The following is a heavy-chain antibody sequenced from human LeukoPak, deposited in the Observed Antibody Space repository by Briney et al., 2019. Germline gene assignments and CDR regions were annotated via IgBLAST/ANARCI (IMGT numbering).Heavy chain of an antibody. D-gene: IGHD4-11*01. CDR2: IWSDGSNQ. V-gene: IGHV3-33*06. CDR3: AKDTQRGFDYSNSLEY. CDR1: KFTFSHYG. J-gene: IGHJ4*02. Sequence: GGSLRLSCAAAKFTFSHYGMHWVRQAPGKGLEWVAVIWSDGSNQYHADSVKGRFTISRDNSKNTVYLQMNSLRVEDTGVYYCAKDTQRGFDYSNSLEYWGQGILVTVSS.